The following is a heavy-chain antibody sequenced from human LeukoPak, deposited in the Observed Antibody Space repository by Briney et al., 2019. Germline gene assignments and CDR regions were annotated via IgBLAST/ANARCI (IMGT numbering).Heavy chain of an antibody. CDR3: ARVVASSGLYYFDY. CDR1: GGSVSSYH. D-gene: IGHD3-22*01. V-gene: IGHV4-59*02. CDR2: IHYTGTT. J-gene: IGHJ4*02. Sequence: SETLSLTCTVSGGSVSSYHWSWIRQPPGKGLEWIAYIHYTGTTNYDPSLKSRVTISVDTSKNQFSLKLSSVTAADTAVYYCARVVASSGLYYFDYWGQGTLVTVSS.